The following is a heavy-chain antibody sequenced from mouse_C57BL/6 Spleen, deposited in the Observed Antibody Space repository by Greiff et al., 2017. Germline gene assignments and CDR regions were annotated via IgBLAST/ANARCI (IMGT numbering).Heavy chain of an antibody. CDR3: ARYYGSRKDYFDY. CDR2: IHPNSGST. V-gene: IGHV1-64*01. J-gene: IGHJ2*01. D-gene: IGHD1-1*01. Sequence: QVQLQQPGAELVKPGASVKLSCKASGYTFTSYWMHWVKQRPGQGLEWIGMIHPNSGSTNYNEKFKSKATLTVDKSSSPAYMQLSSLTSEDSAVYYCARYYGSRKDYFDYWGQGTTLTVSS. CDR1: GYTFTSYW.